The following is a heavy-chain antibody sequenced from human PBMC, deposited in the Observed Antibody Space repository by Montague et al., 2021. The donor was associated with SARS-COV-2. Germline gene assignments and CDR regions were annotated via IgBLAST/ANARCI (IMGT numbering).Heavy chain of an antibody. J-gene: IGHJ4*02. CDR3: ARVRYFDTTFDY. CDR1: GFSLSTSGVC. Sequence: PALVKPTETLTLTCTFSGFSLSTSGVCMSWIRQPPGKALEWLALXDWDDEKFYSTSLKTRLTISKDTSKNQVVLTMTNMDPVDTATYYCARVRYFDTTFDYWGQGTLATVSS. CDR2: XDWDDEK. V-gene: IGHV2-70*01. D-gene: IGHD3-9*01.